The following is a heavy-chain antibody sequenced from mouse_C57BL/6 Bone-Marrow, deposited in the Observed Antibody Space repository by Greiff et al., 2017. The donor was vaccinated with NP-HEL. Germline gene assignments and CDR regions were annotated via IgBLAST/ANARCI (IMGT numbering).Heavy chain of an antibody. D-gene: IGHD2-12*01. CDR2: IDPGNGDT. CDR1: GFNIKDDY. J-gene: IGHJ2*01. Sequence: VQLKESGAELVRPGASVKLSCTASGFNIKDDYMHWVKQRPEQGLEWIGWIDPGNGDTEYASKFKGKATITADTSSNTAYLQLSSLTSEDTAVYYCTTSYCSLGDWGKGTTLTVSS. V-gene: IGHV14-4*01. CDR3: TTSYCSLGD.